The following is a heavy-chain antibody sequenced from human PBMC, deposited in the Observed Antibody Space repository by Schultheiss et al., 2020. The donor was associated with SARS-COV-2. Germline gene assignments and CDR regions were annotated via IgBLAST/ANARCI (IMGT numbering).Heavy chain of an antibody. Sequence: GGSLRLSCAASGFTFSSYEMNWVRQAPGKGLVWVSHINSDGSSTSYADSVKGRFTISRDNAKNTLYLQMTSLRAEDTAVYYCARGGGGNSVAPFDLWGRGTLVTVSS. D-gene: IGHD4-23*01. CDR1: GFTFSSYE. CDR3: ARGGGGNSVAPFDL. V-gene: IGHV3-74*01. CDR2: INSDGSST. J-gene: IGHJ2*01.